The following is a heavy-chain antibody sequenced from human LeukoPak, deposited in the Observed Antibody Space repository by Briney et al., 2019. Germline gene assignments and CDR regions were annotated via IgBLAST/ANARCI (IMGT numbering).Heavy chain of an antibody. CDR2: INPHSGGT. Sequence: ASVKVSCKASGYTFTGYYIQCVRQAPGQGLEWMGWINPHSGGTNYAQEFQGRVTMTRDTSISTAYMELSSLRPDDTAVYSCARGVTARGFYYYMDIWGNGTTVTISS. J-gene: IGHJ6*03. V-gene: IGHV1-2*02. CDR1: GYTFTGYY. D-gene: IGHD2-21*02. CDR3: ARGVTARGFYYYMDI.